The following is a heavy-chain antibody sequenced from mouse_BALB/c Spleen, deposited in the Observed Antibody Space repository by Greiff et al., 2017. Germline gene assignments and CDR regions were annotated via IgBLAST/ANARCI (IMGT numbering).Heavy chain of an antibody. Sequence: EVQLVESGPSLVKPSQTLSLTCSVTGDSITSGYWNWIRKFPGNKLEYMGYISYSGSTYYNPSLKSRISITRDTSKNQYYLQLNSVTTEDTATYYCARMGDGYYWFAYWGQGTLVTVSA. V-gene: IGHV3-8*02. CDR1: GDSITSGY. J-gene: IGHJ3*01. CDR3: ARMGDGYYWFAY. CDR2: ISYSGST. D-gene: IGHD2-3*01.